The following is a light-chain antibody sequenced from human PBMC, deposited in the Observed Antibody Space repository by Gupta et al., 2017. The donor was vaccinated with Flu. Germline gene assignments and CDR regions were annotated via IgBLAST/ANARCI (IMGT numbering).Light chain of an antibody. CDR3: VAWDTSRNVGV. V-gene: IGLV1-51*02. Sequence: QSVLTQPPSVSAAPGQRVTIACSGGNSNIGNNFVSWYQQLPGAAPRVLIYENDQRPSGISARFSGSRSGTSATLGITGLQTGDEAVYYYVAWDTSRNVGVFGGGTKVTVL. J-gene: IGLJ2*01. CDR2: END. CDR1: NSNIGNNF.